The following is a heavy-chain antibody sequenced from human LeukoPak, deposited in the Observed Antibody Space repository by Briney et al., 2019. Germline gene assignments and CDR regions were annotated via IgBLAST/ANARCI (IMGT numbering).Heavy chain of an antibody. V-gene: IGHV3-23*01. J-gene: IGHJ4*02. CDR1: GFTFSNYG. Sequence: GGSLRLSYAASGFTFSNYGMSWVRQAPGKGLEWVSTISGYGSSTYYADSVKGWFTISRDNSKNTLYLQVDSLRAEDTAVYYCAKDKHYCSSTSCSLYFFDYWGQGTLVTVSS. D-gene: IGHD2-2*01. CDR2: ISGYGSST. CDR3: AKDKHYCSSTSCSLYFFDY.